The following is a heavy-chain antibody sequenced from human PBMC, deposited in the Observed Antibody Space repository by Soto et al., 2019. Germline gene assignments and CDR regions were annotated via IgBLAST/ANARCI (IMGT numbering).Heavy chain of an antibody. V-gene: IGHV3-53*01. D-gene: IGHD2-15*01. CDR1: GFTVSSNY. Sequence: EVQLAESGGGLIQPGGSLRLSCAASGFTVSSNYMTWVRQAPGKGLEWVSVINSGGSTYYADSVKGRFTISRDNSKNTVHLQRNSLRAEDTAVYYCARGYCSARSCYSGWSMDVWGQGTTVTVSS. CDR2: INSGGST. J-gene: IGHJ6*02. CDR3: ARGYCSARSCYSGWSMDV.